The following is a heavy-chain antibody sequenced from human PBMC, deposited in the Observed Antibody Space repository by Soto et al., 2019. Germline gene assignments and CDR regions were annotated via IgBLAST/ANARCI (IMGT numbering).Heavy chain of an antibody. CDR1: GFTFSSYG. V-gene: IGHV3-30*18. Sequence: QVQLVESGGGVVQPGRSLRLSCAASGFTFSSYGMHWVRQAPGKGLEWVADISYDGSNKYYADSVKGRFTISRDNSKNTHYLQMNSLGAEDTAVYYCAKVQLTMVRGSSSYYFDCWGQGPLVTVSS. D-gene: IGHD3-10*01. J-gene: IGHJ4*02. CDR2: ISYDGSNK. CDR3: AKVQLTMVRGSSSYYFDC.